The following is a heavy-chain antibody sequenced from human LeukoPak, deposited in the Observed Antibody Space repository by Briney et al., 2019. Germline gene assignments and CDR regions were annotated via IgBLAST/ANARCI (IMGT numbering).Heavy chain of an antibody. J-gene: IGHJ6*03. Sequence: SETLSLTCTVSGGSISSHYWSWIRQSPGKGLEWIGYIYYNGHTKYNPSLKSRLTISIDMSKTQLSLKLSSVTAADTAVYYCARVLEYQPLNYMDVWGKGTTVTVSS. CDR1: GGSISSHY. V-gene: IGHV4-59*11. D-gene: IGHD2-2*01. CDR3: ARVLEYQPLNYMDV. CDR2: IYYNGHT.